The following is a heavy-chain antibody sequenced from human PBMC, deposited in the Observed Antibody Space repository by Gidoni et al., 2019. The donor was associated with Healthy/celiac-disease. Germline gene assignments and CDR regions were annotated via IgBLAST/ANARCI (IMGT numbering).Heavy chain of an antibody. CDR3: AKADGDGDY. D-gene: IGHD4-17*01. CDR1: GFTFDDSA. J-gene: IGHJ4*02. Sequence: EVQLVEYGGRLVKPGRSLRLSCAASGFTFDDSAMHWVRQAPGKGLEWVSGISWNSGSIGYADSVKGRFTISRDNAKNSLYLQMNSLRAEDTALYYCAKADGDGDYWGQGTLVTVSS. V-gene: IGHV3-9*01. CDR2: ISWNSGSI.